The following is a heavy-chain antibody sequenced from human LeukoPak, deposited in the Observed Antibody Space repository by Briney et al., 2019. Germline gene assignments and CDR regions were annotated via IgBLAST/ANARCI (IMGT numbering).Heavy chain of an antibody. J-gene: IGHJ4*02. V-gene: IGHV4-34*01. CDR2: IHHSGST. CDR1: GGSFSGYY. Sequence: SETLSLTCAVYGGSFSGYYWSWIRQPPGKGLEWIGEIHHSGSTNYNPSLKSRVTISVDTSKNQFSLKLSSVTAADTAVYYCARAFYGDDPSYYFDYWGQGTLVTVSS. D-gene: IGHD4-17*01. CDR3: ARAFYGDDPSYYFDY.